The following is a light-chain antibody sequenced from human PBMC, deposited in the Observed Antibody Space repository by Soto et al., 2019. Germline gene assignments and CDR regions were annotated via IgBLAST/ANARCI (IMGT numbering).Light chain of an antibody. Sequence: EIVMTQSPATLSVSPGERVTLSCRASQSVSSDLAWYQHKPGQAPRLLIYGASTRATGTPARFSGSGSGTEFSLSISSLQSEDVAVYYCLQYNDVPPKQYTFGQGTKLEIK. CDR3: LQYNDVPPKQYT. CDR1: QSVSSD. J-gene: IGKJ2*01. CDR2: GAS. V-gene: IGKV3-15*01.